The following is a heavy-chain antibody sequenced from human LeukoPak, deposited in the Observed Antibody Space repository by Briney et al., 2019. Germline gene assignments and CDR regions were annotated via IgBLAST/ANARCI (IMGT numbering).Heavy chain of an antibody. CDR3: AKRRASGIGSLYYFDK. J-gene: IGHJ4*02. D-gene: IGHD2-2*03. Sequence: GGSLRLSCAASGFTFRNYAMSWVRQAPGKGLEWVSAISTGGDSTYHTDSVKGRFTISRDNSKNTMYLQMNSLRAEDSALYYCAKRRASGIGSLYYFDKWGQGTLVTVSS. CDR2: ISTGGDST. CDR1: GFTFRNYA. V-gene: IGHV3-23*01.